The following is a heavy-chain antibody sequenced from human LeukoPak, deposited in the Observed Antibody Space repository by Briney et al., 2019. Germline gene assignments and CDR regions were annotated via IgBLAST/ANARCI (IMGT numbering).Heavy chain of an antibody. V-gene: IGHV4-59*02. CDR3: ARGAQRWLQTPFDY. D-gene: IGHD5-24*01. CDR1: GFTVSSNY. CDR2: VYYSGSA. J-gene: IGHJ4*02. Sequence: GSLRLSCAASGFTVSSNYMSWVPQAPGKGLEWIGYVYYSGSALYNPSLKSRVTISVDTSNNQFFLRLSSVTAADTAVYYCARGAQRWLQTPFDYWGQGTLVTVSS.